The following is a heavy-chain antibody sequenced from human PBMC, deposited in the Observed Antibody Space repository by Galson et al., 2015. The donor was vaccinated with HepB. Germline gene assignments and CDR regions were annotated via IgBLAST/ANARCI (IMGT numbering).Heavy chain of an antibody. Sequence: SLRLSCATSGFTFSNYDMHWVRQAPGKGLEWVAVISSDGSNKYYADSVKGRFTISRDNSKNTLYLQVKSLRPEDTALYSCAGDKVYRRHGRFSCYFDYWGQGTLVTVSS. CDR3: AGDKVYRRHGRFSCYFDY. CDR1: GFTFSNYD. D-gene: IGHD5/OR15-5a*01. CDR2: ISSDGSNK. J-gene: IGHJ4*02. V-gene: IGHV3-30*03.